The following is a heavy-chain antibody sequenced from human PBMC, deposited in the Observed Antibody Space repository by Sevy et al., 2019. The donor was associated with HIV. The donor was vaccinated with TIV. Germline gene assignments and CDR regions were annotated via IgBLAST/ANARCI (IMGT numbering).Heavy chain of an antibody. D-gene: IGHD5-18*01. Sequence: SETLSLTCTVSGGSINSGDYYWTWLRQPPGKGLEWIGYIHHSGSTHHHASLKSRGTISLHTSKNQFSLKLSSLTTADTAVYYCATSKEYIYGPKEPNYHYGLDVWGQGTTVTVSS. CDR2: IHHSGST. CDR3: ATSKEYIYGPKEPNYHYGLDV. CDR1: GGSINSGDYY. J-gene: IGHJ6*02. V-gene: IGHV4-30-4*01.